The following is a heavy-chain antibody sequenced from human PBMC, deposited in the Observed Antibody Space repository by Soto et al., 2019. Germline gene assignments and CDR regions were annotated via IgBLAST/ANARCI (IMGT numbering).Heavy chain of an antibody. D-gene: IGHD4-4*01. CDR2: IIPIFGTA. Sequence: ASVKVSCKASGGTFSSYAISWVRQAPGQGLEWMGGIIPIFGTANYAQKFQGRVTITADESTSTAYMELSSLRSEDTAVYYCARGASPQDTVTHHDASDISGQGTMGTVS. CDR1: GGTFSSYA. J-gene: IGHJ3*02. CDR3: ARGASPQDTVTHHDASDI. V-gene: IGHV1-69*13.